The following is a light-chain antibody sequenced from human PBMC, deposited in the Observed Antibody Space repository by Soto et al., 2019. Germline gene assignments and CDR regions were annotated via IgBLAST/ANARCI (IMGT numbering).Light chain of an antibody. V-gene: IGKV1-27*01. Sequence: DIQMTQSPSSLSASVGDRVTITCRATQDISNYLPWYQQKPGKVPNLLIYAASTLQSGVPSRFSGSGSATDFTLTISSLQPEDVATYYCQKYNSAPAWTFGQGTKVEI. CDR1: QDISNY. CDR3: QKYNSAPAWT. J-gene: IGKJ1*01. CDR2: AAS.